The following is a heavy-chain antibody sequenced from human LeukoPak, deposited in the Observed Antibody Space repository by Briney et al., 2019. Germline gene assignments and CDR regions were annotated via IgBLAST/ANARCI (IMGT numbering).Heavy chain of an antibody. V-gene: IGHV1-69*06. CDR3: ASDTSGYCSGGSCYYR. J-gene: IGHJ4*02. CDR1: VGTFSSYA. Sequence: SVKLSCKASVGTFSSYAISWVRQAPGQGLEWMGGIIPIFGTANYAQKFQGRVTITADKSTSTAYMELSSLRSEDTAVYYCASDTSGYCSGGSCYYRWGQGTLVTVSS. CDR2: IIPIFGTA. D-gene: IGHD2-15*01.